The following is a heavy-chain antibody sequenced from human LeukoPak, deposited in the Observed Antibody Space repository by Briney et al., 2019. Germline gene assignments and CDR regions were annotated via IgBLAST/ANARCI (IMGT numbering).Heavy chain of an antibody. CDR3: ARGLYYDSSGYPYY. V-gene: IGHV4-34*01. CDR2: INHSGST. D-gene: IGHD3-22*01. Sequence: SETLSLTCAVYGGSFSGYYWSWIRQPPGKGLEWIGEINHSGSTNYNPSLKSRVTISVDTSKNQLSLKLSSVTAADTAVYYCARGLYYDSSGYPYYWGQGTLVTVSS. J-gene: IGHJ4*02. CDR1: GGSFSGYY.